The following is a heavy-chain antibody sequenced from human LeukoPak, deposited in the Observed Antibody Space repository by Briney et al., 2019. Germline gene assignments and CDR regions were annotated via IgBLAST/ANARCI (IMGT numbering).Heavy chain of an antibody. J-gene: IGHJ3*02. CDR1: GYSFTSYW. Sequence: GESLKISCKGSGYSFTSYWIGWVRQMPGKGLEWMGIIYPGDSDTRYSPSFQGQVTISADKSISTAYLQWSSLKASDTAMYYCASTKSFNDFWSGYLDAFDIWGQGTMVTVSS. V-gene: IGHV5-51*01. CDR3: ASTKSFNDFWSGYLDAFDI. CDR2: IYPGDSDT. D-gene: IGHD3-3*01.